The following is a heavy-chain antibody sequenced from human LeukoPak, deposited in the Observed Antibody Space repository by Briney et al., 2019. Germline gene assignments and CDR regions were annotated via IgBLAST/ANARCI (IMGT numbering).Heavy chain of an antibody. Sequence: GGSLRLSCAVSGFTFSSYAMSWVRQAPGKGLEWVSAISGSGGTTFYADSVKGRFTISRDNSKNTLYLQMNSLRAEDTAVYYCAKGRSGSPGRCFDYWGQGTLVTVSS. D-gene: IGHD1-26*01. CDR2: ISGSGGTT. J-gene: IGHJ4*02. CDR3: AKGRSGSPGRCFDY. V-gene: IGHV3-23*01. CDR1: GFTFSSYA.